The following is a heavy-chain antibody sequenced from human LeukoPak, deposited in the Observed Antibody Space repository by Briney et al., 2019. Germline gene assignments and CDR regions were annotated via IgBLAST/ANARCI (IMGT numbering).Heavy chain of an antibody. CDR2: ISSSSSYM. CDR1: GFTFSSYS. D-gene: IGHD3-10*01. CDR3: AKDHGSGSLTTYYYYYYYMDV. Sequence: GGSLRLSCAASGFTFSSYSMNWVRQAPGKGLEWVSSISSSSSYMYYADSVKGRFTISRDNAKNTLYLQMNSLRAEDTAVYYCAKDHGSGSLTTYYYYYYYMDVWGKGTAVTVSS. J-gene: IGHJ6*03. V-gene: IGHV3-21*01.